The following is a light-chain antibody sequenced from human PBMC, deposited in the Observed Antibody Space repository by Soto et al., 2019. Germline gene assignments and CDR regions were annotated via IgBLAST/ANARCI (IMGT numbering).Light chain of an antibody. Sequence: IVVTQSPAPLSVSPGGRATLSCRASQSISDTLAWYQQKPGQAPRLLIHGASTRATGFPARFSGSGSGTDFTLTISSLQSEDFAVYYCQQYNNWPWTFGQGTKVDIK. CDR2: GAS. J-gene: IGKJ1*01. CDR3: QQYNNWPWT. V-gene: IGKV3-15*01. CDR1: QSISDT.